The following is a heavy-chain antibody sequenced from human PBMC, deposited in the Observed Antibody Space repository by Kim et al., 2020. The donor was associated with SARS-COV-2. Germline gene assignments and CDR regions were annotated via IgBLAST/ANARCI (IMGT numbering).Heavy chain of an antibody. D-gene: IGHD5-12*01. J-gene: IGHJ4*02. Sequence: SETLSLTCTVSGESISRGRYFWGWIRQPPGKKLEWIASIKYRGNPYYNPSLKSRVTISIDTSKNQFSLKLTSVTATDTAVYYCAGLRDGVWLLGSWGQGTLVTVSS. CDR3: AGLRDGVWLLGS. CDR2: IKYRGNP. CDR1: GESISRGRYF. V-gene: IGHV4-39*01.